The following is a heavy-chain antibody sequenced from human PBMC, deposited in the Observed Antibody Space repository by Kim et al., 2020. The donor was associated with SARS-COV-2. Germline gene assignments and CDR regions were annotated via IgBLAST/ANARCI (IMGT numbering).Heavy chain of an antibody. CDR3: ARDHIAAAEGAFDY. D-gene: IGHD6-13*01. V-gene: IGHV1-69*04. Sequence: ARKFQGRVTITADKSTSTAYMELSSLRSEDTAVYYCARDHIAAAEGAFDYWGQGTLVTVSS. J-gene: IGHJ4*02.